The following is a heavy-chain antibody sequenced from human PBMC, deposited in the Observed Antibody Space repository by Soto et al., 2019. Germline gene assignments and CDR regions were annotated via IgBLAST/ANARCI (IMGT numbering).Heavy chain of an antibody. CDR1: GGSISSGDYY. D-gene: IGHD2-2*01. Sequence: QVQLQESGPGLVKPSQTLSLTCTVSGGSISSGDYYWSWIRQPPGKGLEWIGYIYYSGSTYYNPYLMSRVTISVDTSKNQFSPKLSSVTDADTAVYYCATAIVVVPAAILGWFDPWGQGTMVTVSS. J-gene: IGHJ5*02. V-gene: IGHV4-30-4*01. CDR3: ATAIVVVPAAILGWFDP. CDR2: IYYSGST.